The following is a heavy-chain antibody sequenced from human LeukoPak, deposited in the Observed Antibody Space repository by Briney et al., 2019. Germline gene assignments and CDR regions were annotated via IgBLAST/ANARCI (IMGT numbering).Heavy chain of an antibody. CDR1: GGSISSSSYY. Sequence: SETLSLTCTVSGGSISSSSYYWGWIRQPPGKGLEWIGSIYYSGSTYYNPSLKSRVTISVDTSKNQFSLKLSSVTAADTAVYYCARAHYGGNPGYFDYWGQGTLVIVSS. CDR3: ARAHYGGNPGYFDY. D-gene: IGHD4-23*01. CDR2: IYYSGST. J-gene: IGHJ4*02. V-gene: IGHV4-39*07.